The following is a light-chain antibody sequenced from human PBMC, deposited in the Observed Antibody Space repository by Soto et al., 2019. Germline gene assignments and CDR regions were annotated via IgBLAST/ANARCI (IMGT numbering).Light chain of an antibody. Sequence: IQMTQSPSTLSASVGDRVTITCRASQSINNWLAWYQQKPGKAPKLLIYKTSDLESGVPSRFSGSGSGTEFTLTISSLQPDDFATYYCQHYNSYSEAFGQGTKVDIK. CDR3: QHYNSYSEA. CDR1: QSINNW. J-gene: IGKJ1*01. CDR2: KTS. V-gene: IGKV1-5*03.